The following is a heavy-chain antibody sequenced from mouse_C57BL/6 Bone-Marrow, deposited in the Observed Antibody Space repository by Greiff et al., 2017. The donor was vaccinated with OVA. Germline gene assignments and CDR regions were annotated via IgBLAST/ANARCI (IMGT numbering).Heavy chain of an antibody. CDR3: ARYKGRVAVDYFDY. CDR2: IRNKPNGSTT. J-gene: IGHJ2*01. V-gene: IGHV7-3*01. CDR1: GFTFTNYY. D-gene: IGHD1-1*01. Sequence: EVQRVESGGGLVQPGDSLSLSCAASGFTFTNYYMSWVRQPPGKALEWLAFIRNKPNGSTTEYSASVKGRFTIYRDNSQSILYLQMNALRAEDSATYYCARYKGRVAVDYFDYWGQGTALTVSS.